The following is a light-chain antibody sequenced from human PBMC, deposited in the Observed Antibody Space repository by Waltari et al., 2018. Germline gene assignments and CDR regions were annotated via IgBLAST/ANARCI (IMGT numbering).Light chain of an antibody. CDR1: QSVGRS. V-gene: IGKV3-20*01. CDR3: QHYVNLPVT. J-gene: IGKJ1*01. CDR2: DTS. Sequence: DIVLTQSPGALSLSPGERATLSCRAGQSVGRSLAWYQQKPGQAPRLLIYDTSSRAAGTPGRFSGSGSGTDFSLAISSLEPEDFAVYFCQHYVNLPVTFGQGTKVEI.